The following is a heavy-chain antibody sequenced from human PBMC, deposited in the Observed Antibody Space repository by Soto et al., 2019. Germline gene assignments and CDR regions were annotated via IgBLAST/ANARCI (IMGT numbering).Heavy chain of an antibody. V-gene: IGHV3-7*05. Sequence: ESGGGLVQPGGSLRLSCAASGFTFSSYWMSWVRQAPGKGLEWVANIKQDGSEKYYVDSVKGRFTISRDNAKNSLYLQMNSLRAEDTAVYYCARDREGSSWFRFDYWGQGTLVTVSS. D-gene: IGHD6-13*01. J-gene: IGHJ4*02. CDR3: ARDREGSSWFRFDY. CDR2: IKQDGSEK. CDR1: GFTFSSYW.